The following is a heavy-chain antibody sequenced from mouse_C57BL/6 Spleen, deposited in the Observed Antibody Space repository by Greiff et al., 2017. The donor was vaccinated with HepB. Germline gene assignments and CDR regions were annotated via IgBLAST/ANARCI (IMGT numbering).Heavy chain of an antibody. J-gene: IGHJ1*03. Sequence: VQLQQSGPELVKPGASVKMSCKASGYTFTDYNMHWVKQSHGKSLEWIGYINPNNGGTSYNQKFKGKATLTVNKSSSTAYMELRSLTSEDSAVYYCGYGGSYGYFDVWGTGTTVTVSS. CDR3: GYGGSYGYFDV. CDR1: GYTFTDYN. D-gene: IGHD1-1*01. V-gene: IGHV1-22*01. CDR2: INPNNGGT.